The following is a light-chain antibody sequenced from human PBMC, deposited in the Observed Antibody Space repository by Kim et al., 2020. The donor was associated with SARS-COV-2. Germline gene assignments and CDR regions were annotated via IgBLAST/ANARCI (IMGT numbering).Light chain of an antibody. CDR2: GKN. J-gene: IGLJ2*01. Sequence: VALGQTVRITCQGDSLRSYYATWDQQKPGQAPIRVIYGKNNRPSGIPDRFSGSSSGNTASLTITGTQAGDEADYYCNSRDSNDNVVFGGGTQLTVL. CDR3: NSRDSNDNVV. CDR1: SLRSYY. V-gene: IGLV3-19*01.